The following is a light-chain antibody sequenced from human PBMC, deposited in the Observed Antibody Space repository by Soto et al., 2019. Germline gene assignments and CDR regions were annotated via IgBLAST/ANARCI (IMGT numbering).Light chain of an antibody. Sequence: IQMTQSPSSLSASVGDTVSVTCRASQYIGSYLNWFQQKPGQAPQRLISVTSNLESGVPPRFSGSGSGTEFILTISSLQPEDSATYYCLQHKTYPYSFGHGTKLEIK. CDR1: QYIGSY. CDR2: VTS. CDR3: LQHKTYPYS. V-gene: IGKV1-17*01. J-gene: IGKJ2*03.